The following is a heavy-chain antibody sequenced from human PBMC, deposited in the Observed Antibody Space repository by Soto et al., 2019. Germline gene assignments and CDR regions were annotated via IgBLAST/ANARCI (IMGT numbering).Heavy chain of an antibody. V-gene: IGHV4-39*01. CDR3: ARGRGYSSSWYEGYYFDY. D-gene: IGHD6-13*01. CDR2: IYYSGST. J-gene: IGHJ4*02. CDR1: GFSISSSSYY. Sequence: SETLSLTCPVSGFSISSSSYYWGWIRQPPGKGLEWIGSIYYSGSTYYNPSLKSRVTISVDTSKNQFSLKLSSVTAADTAVYYCARGRGYSSSWYEGYYFDYWGQGTLVTVSS.